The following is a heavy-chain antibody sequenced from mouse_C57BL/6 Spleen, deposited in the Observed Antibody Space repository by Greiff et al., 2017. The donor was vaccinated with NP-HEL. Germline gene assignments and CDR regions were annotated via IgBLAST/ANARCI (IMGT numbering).Heavy chain of an antibody. CDR2: INPSNGGT. CDR1: GYTFTSYW. D-gene: IGHD1-1*01. Sequence: QVQLQQPGTELVKPGASVKLSCKASGYTFTSYWMHWVKQRPGQGLEWIGNINPSNGGTNYNEKFKSKATLTVDKSSSTAYMQLSSLTSEDSAVYYCARAEYYYGSSYDYAMDYWGQGTSVTVSS. V-gene: IGHV1-53*01. J-gene: IGHJ4*01. CDR3: ARAEYYYGSSYDYAMDY.